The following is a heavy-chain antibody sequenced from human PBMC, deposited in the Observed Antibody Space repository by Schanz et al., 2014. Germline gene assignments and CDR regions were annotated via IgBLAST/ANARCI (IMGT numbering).Heavy chain of an antibody. V-gene: IGHV3-53*01. CDR3: VRDAGRDGYNLAFDV. D-gene: IGHD1-1*01. CDR1: GFTVSINY. CDR2: LYTGGST. J-gene: IGHJ3*01. Sequence: EVQLVESGGGLVKPGGSLRLSCAASGFTVSINYMSWVRQAPGKGLEWVSVLYTGGSTFYAESVRGRFFISRDSSKNTLFLHMNSLRAEDTAVYYCVRDAGRDGYNLAFDVWGQGTLVTVSS.